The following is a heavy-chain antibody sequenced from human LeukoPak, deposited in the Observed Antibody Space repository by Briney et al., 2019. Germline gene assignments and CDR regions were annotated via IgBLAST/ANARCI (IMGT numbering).Heavy chain of an antibody. Sequence: PSETLSLTCAVSGGSISSSNWWSWVRQPPGKGLEWIGEIYHSGSTNYNPSLKSRVTISVDTPKNQFSLKLSSVTAADTAVYYCARVFGYGDYVHFDYWGQGTLVTVSS. CDR2: IYHSGST. V-gene: IGHV4-4*02. CDR1: GGSISSSNW. D-gene: IGHD4-17*01. J-gene: IGHJ4*02. CDR3: ARVFGYGDYVHFDY.